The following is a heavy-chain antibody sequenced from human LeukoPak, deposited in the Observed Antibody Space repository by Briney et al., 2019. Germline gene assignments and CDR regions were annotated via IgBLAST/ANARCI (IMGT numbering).Heavy chain of an antibody. J-gene: IGHJ4*02. CDR3: ARDSDGCFDY. Sequence: PGGSLRLSCAASGFSFSDYSMNWVRQAPGKGLEWVAVISYDGSNKYYADSVKGRFTISRDNSKNTLYLQMNSLRAEDTAVYYCARDSDGCFDYWGQGTLVTVSS. V-gene: IGHV3-30*03. CDR1: GFSFSDYS. CDR2: ISYDGSNK. D-gene: IGHD6-19*01.